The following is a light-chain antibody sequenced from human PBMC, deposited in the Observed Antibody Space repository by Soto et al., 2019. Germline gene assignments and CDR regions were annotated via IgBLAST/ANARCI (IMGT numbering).Light chain of an antibody. CDR3: LLYYGGAHLGV. Sequence: QTVVTQGPSLTVSPGGTVTLTCASSTGAVTSDHYPNWFQQKAGQAPRALISRTSNKHSWTPARFSGSLLGGKAALTLSGVQPEDEAEYYCLLYYGGAHLGVFGGGTKLTVL. CDR2: RTS. V-gene: IGLV7-43*01. J-gene: IGLJ2*01. CDR1: TGAVTSDHY.